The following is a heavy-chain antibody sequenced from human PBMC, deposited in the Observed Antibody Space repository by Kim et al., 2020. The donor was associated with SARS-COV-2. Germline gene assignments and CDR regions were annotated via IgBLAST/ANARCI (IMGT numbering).Heavy chain of an antibody. J-gene: IGHJ3*02. CDR1: GFTFSSYA. Sequence: GGSLRLSCAASGFTFSSYAMSWVRRAPGKGLEWVSAISGSGGSTYYADSVKGRFTISRDNSKNSLYLQMNSLRAEDTAVYYCAKKGYCSGGSCYPDAFDIWGQGTMVTVSS. D-gene: IGHD2-15*01. V-gene: IGHV3-23*01. CDR2: ISGSGGST. CDR3: AKKGYCSGGSCYPDAFDI.